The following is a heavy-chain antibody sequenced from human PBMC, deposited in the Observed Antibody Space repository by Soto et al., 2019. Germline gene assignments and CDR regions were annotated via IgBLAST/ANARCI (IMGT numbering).Heavy chain of an antibody. CDR2: IYHTGST. CDR3: ARHFSVDYFDY. Sequence: SETLSLTCAVSGGSISSSTWWSWVRQPPGKGLEWIGEIYHTGSTNYNASLKSRVTISVDKSKNQFSLNLSSVTAADTAVYYCARHFSVDYFDYWGQGALVTVSS. CDR1: GGSISSSTW. J-gene: IGHJ4*02. V-gene: IGHV4-4*02.